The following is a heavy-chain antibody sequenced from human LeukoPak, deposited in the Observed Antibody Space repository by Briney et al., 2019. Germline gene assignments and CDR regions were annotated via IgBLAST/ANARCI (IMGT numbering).Heavy chain of an antibody. V-gene: IGHV1-2*02. J-gene: IGHJ4*02. CDR2: INPNSGDT. CDR1: GYTFTDYY. D-gene: IGHD2-2*01. Sequence: ASVTVSCKASGYTFTDYYMYWVRQAPGQGLEWMGSINPNSGDTNYAQSFQGRVTMTRDTSIGTAYMELSRLTSDDTAVYYCARDIRYCSSTSCSVADYWGQGTLVTVSS. CDR3: ARDIRYCSSTSCSVADY.